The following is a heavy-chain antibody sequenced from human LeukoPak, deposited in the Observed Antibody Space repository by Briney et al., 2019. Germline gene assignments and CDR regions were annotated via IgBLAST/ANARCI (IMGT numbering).Heavy chain of an antibody. Sequence: PGGSLRLSCAASGFTFSSYWMHWVRQAPGKGLVWLSRINGDGSSVSYADSVKGRFTISRDNAKNTLYLQMNSLRAEDTAVYYWGRDRGYSGDYWGQGTLVTVSS. CDR1: GFTFSSYW. V-gene: IGHV3-74*01. CDR2: INGDGSSV. CDR3: GRDRGYSGDY. D-gene: IGHD5-12*01. J-gene: IGHJ4*02.